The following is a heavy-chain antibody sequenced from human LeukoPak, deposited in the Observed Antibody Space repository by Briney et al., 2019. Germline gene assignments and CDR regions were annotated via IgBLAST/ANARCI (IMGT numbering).Heavy chain of an antibody. V-gene: IGHV4-59*01. CDR2: IYHTGST. CDR1: GGSISSYY. J-gene: IGHJ4*02. Sequence: SETLSLTCTVSGGSISSYYWSWIRQPPGKGLEWIGYIYHTGSTSYNPSLRSRVTISIDMSKNQFSLKLSSVTAADTALYYCARTSATAGLDYWGQGSLVTVSS. D-gene: IGHD6-25*01. CDR3: ARTSATAGLDY.